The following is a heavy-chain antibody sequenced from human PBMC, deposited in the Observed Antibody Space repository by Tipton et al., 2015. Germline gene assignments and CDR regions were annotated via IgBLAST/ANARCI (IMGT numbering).Heavy chain of an antibody. D-gene: IGHD3-22*01. Sequence: TLSLTCIVSGGSINGSNNYWGWIRQPPGKGLEWIGTIYESGSTHYNPSLKSRVTISVDMSKNQFSLKLSSVTAADTAVYSCARHDSTGFHFEDWGQGTLVTVSS. J-gene: IGHJ4*02. CDR1: GGSINGSNNY. CDR2: IYESGST. V-gene: IGHV4-39*01. CDR3: ARHDSTGFHFED.